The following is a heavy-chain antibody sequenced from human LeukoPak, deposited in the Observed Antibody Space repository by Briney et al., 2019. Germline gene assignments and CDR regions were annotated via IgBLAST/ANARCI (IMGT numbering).Heavy chain of an antibody. D-gene: IGHD5-24*01. CDR1: GFSFSTHW. CDR3: AGDEGWTFDI. Sequence: PGGSQRLSCAASGFSFSTHWMSWFRQAPGKGLEWVALIKQDGSVIHYVDSVKGRFTISRDNAKNSLSLQMNSLRADDTAVYYCAGDEGWTFDIWGQGTKVTVSS. CDR2: IKQDGSVI. V-gene: IGHV3-7*01. J-gene: IGHJ3*02.